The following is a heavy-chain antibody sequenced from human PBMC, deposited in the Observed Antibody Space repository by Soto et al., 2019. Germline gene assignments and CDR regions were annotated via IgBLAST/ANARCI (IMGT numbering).Heavy chain of an antibody. CDR1: GFIFISYA. CDR3: ARTGLLHGMDV. Sequence: QVQLVESGGGVVQPGRSLRLSCAASGFIFISYAMHWVRQAPGKGLEWVAVISYDGSNKYYADSVKGRFTISRDNSKNTLYLQMNSLRAEDTAVYYCARTGLLHGMDVWGQGTTVTVSS. D-gene: IGHD2-15*01. CDR2: ISYDGSNK. J-gene: IGHJ6*02. V-gene: IGHV3-30-3*01.